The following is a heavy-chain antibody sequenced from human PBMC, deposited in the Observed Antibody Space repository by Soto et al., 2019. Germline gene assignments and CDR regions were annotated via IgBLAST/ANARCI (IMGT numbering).Heavy chain of an antibody. D-gene: IGHD3-22*01. Sequence: PGGSLRLSCVASGFTFSSSWMSWVRQAPGKGLEWVAVISYDGSNKNYADSVKGRFTISRDNSKNTLYLQMNSLRAEDTAVYYCAKDTYYHDSSGYYVFDYWGQGTLVTVSS. CDR1: GFTFSSSW. J-gene: IGHJ4*02. CDR2: ISYDGSNK. CDR3: AKDTYYHDSSGYYVFDY. V-gene: IGHV3-30*18.